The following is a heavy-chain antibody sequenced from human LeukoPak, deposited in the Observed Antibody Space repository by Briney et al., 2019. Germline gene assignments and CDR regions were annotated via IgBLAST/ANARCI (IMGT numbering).Heavy chain of an antibody. CDR2: INPSGGST. V-gene: IGHV1-46*01. Sequence: GASVTVSCKTSGYTLTHYYIHWVRQAPGQGLEWMGIINPSGGSTNYAQTFQGTLSMTRDTSTSTVYMELSSLRSEDTAVYYCARGAYSYAQDFWGQGTLVTVSS. CDR1: GYTLTHYY. D-gene: IGHD5-18*01. CDR3: ARGAYSYAQDF. J-gene: IGHJ4*02.